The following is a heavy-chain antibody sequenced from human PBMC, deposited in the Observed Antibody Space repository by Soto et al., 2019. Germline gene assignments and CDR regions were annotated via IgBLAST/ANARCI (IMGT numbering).Heavy chain of an antibody. Sequence: PSETLSLTCSVSGGSMSSYYLSWIRQSPGKGLEWIGYIYYSGSTKYGPSLKSRATISVDTTSNQFSLKLTSVTAADTAVYYCASRAVDKSRGGEYWGRGTLVTVSS. CDR2: IYYSGST. CDR1: GGSMSSYY. D-gene: IGHD5-12*01. V-gene: IGHV4-59*08. CDR3: ASRAVDKSRGGEY. J-gene: IGHJ4*02.